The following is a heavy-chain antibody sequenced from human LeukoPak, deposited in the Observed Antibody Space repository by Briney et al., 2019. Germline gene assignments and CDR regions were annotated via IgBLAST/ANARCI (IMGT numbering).Heavy chain of an antibody. D-gene: IGHD2-2*01. CDR2: ISSSNINT. CDR1: GFGFSSYN. Sequence: TGGSLRLSCAASGFGFSSYNMNWVRQTPGKGLEWVSSISSSNINTYYAGSVKGRFTISRDNAKNSLYLQMNSLRAEDTAVYYCARWVCSSTSCYYFDYWGQGSLVVVSS. V-gene: IGHV3-21*01. J-gene: IGHJ4*02. CDR3: ARWVCSSTSCYYFDY.